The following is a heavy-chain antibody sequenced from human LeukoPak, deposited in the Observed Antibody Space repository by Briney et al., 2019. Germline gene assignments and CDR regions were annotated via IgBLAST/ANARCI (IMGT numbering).Heavy chain of an antibody. J-gene: IGHJ6*02. CDR1: GGSISSYY. Sequence: SETLSLTCTVSGGSISSYYWSWIRQPPGKGLEWIGYIYYSGSTNYNPSLKSRATISVDTSKNQFSLKLSSVTAADTAVYYCARDTVTTTDHYYYGMDVWGQGTTVTVSS. D-gene: IGHD4-17*01. CDR2: IYYSGST. CDR3: ARDTVTTTDHYYYGMDV. V-gene: IGHV4-59*01.